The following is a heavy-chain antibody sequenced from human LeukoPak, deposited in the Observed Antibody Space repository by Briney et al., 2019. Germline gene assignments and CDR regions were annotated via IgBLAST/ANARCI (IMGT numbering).Heavy chain of an antibody. CDR3: ATRNNFEY. D-gene: IGHD1/OR15-1a*01. V-gene: IGHV3-7*01. J-gene: IGHJ4*02. CDR1: GFTFSNYN. Sequence: GGSLRLSCAVSGFTFSNYNMNWVRQAPGKGLEWVATIKYDGSEKAYVDSVEGRFIISRDNSKNSVFLQMDSLRAEDTAVYYCATRNNFEYWGQGTLVTVSS. CDR2: IKYDGSEK.